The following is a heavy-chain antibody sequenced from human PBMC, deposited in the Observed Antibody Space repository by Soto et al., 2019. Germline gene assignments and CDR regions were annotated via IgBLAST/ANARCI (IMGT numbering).Heavy chain of an antibody. Sequence: QVQLVQSGAEVKEPGSSVKVSCKASGGGNLRDYRTTWVRRAPGQGLEWMGGIIPKLGYANYAQNFQGRGRVTPEEATNPGYRDSRSLRSDDTTVYYWGRGGDGYNFGEGYWAQGTPATAAS. J-gene: IGHJ4*02. V-gene: IGHV1-69*01. D-gene: IGHD2-21*01. CDR3: GRGGDGYNFGEGY. CDR2: IIPKLGYA. CDR1: GGGNLRDYR.